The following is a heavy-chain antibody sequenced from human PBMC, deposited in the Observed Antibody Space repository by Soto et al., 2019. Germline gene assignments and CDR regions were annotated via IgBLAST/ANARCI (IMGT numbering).Heavy chain of an antibody. V-gene: IGHV3-21*01. J-gene: IGHJ4*02. CDR2: MRSGSDYI. CDR3: ARGGRYDLESPIDY. CDR1: GFTFSNYI. Sequence: EVQLVESGGGLVKPGGALRLSCAASGFTFSNYIMNWVRQAPGMGLEWVSSMRSGSDYIYNADSVKGRFAISRDNAKKSLYLQMNSLRVEDTAVYFCARGGRYDLESPIDYWGQGTLVTVSS. D-gene: IGHD1-1*01.